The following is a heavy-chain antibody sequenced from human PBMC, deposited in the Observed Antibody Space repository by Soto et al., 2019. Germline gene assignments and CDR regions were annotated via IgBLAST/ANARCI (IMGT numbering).Heavy chain of an antibody. CDR3: GKYVYCVRTCFHRAFNI. J-gene: IGHJ3*02. Sequence: SGGSVRLCCAASWFTFSTYCMTWVCQAPRKGVEWLSSISNDXDSTHNADSVKCRFTVSRDNSNNTLYLQMNSLRAEDTAVYNCGKYVYCVRTCFHRAFNIWGQGTMVTVTS. V-gene: IGHV3-23*01. D-gene: IGHD2-15*01. CDR1: WFTFSTYC. CDR2: ISNDXDST.